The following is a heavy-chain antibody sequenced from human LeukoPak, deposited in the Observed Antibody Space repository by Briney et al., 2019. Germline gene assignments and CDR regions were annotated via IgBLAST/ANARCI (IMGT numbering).Heavy chain of an antibody. J-gene: IGHJ4*02. V-gene: IGHV3-23*01. D-gene: IGHD3-22*01. CDR3: AKIVRYYYDSSGYRGYFDY. CDR1: GFTFSSYA. Sequence: GGSLRLSCAASGFTFSSYAMSWVRQAPGKGLEGVSAISGSGGSTYYADSVKGRFTISRDNSKNTLYLQMNSLRAEDTAVYYCAKIVRYYYDSSGYRGYFDYWGQGTLVTVSS. CDR2: ISGSGGST.